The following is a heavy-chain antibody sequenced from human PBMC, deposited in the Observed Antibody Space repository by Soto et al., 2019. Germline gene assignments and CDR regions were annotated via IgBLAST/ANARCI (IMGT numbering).Heavy chain of an antibody. D-gene: IGHD3-16*01. J-gene: IGHJ4*02. CDR3: ARESLGAKGADH. CDR2: IIPIIGVT. Sequence: QVQLVQSGAEVKRPGSSVKVSCESSGDTFNSYVISWVRQAPGQGLEWMGGIIPIIGVTHYAQKFQGRVTISALSATGTAYMELTNLGFEDTAIYYCARESLGAKGADHWGQGPLVTVSS. CDR1: GDTFNSYV. V-gene: IGHV1-69*17.